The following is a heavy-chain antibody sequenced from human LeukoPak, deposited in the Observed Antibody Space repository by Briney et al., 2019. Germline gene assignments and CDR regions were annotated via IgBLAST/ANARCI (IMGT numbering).Heavy chain of an antibody. CDR3: AREASGGDYLYYFGY. CDR2: ISYDGSNK. CDR1: GFTFSSYA. J-gene: IGHJ4*02. D-gene: IGHD2-21*02. V-gene: IGHV3-30-3*01. Sequence: GGSLRLSCAASGFTFSSYAMHWVRQAPGKGLEWVAVISYDGSNKYYADSVKGRFTISRDNSKNTLYLQMNSLRAEDTAVYYCAREASGGDYLYYFGYWGQGTLVTVSS.